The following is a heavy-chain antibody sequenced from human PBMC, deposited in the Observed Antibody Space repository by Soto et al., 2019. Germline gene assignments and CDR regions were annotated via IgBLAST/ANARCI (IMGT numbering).Heavy chain of an antibody. CDR2: INSDGSST. CDR3: ARARSGYYYIFDY. J-gene: IGHJ4*02. Sequence: GGSLRLSCAASGFTFSSYWMHWVHQAPGKGLVWVSRINSDGSSTSYADSVKGRFTISRDNAKNTLYLQMNSLRAEDTAVYYCARARSGYYYIFDYWGQGTLVTVSS. D-gene: IGHD3-22*01. CDR1: GFTFSSYW. V-gene: IGHV3-74*01.